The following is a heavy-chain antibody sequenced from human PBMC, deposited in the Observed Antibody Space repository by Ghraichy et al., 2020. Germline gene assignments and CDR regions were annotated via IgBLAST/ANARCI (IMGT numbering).Heavy chain of an antibody. D-gene: IGHD6-13*01. V-gene: IGHV4-39*01. J-gene: IGHJ4*02. CDR1: GGSISSSSYY. CDR2: IYYSGST. Sequence: SQTLSLTCTVSGGSISSSSYYWGWIRQPPGKGLEWIGSIYYSGSTYYNPSLKSRVTISVDTSKNQFSLKLSSVTAADTAVYYCAVNKDRGPGYSSSWPLIDYWGQGTLVTVSS. CDR3: AVNKDRGPGYSSSWPLIDY.